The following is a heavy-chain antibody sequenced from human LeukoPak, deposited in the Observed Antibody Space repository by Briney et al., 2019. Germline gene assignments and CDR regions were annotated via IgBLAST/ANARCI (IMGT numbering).Heavy chain of an antibody. Sequence: GASVKVSCKASAYSYMHWVRQAPGQGLEWMGIINPSGGSTIYAQKFQGRVTMTADTSTDTVYMELSSLRSEDTAVYYCATEGKMVRGVYTDYWGQGALVTVSS. D-gene: IGHD3-10*01. V-gene: IGHV1-46*01. CDR1: AYSY. J-gene: IGHJ4*02. CDR2: INPSGGST. CDR3: ATEGKMVRGVYTDY.